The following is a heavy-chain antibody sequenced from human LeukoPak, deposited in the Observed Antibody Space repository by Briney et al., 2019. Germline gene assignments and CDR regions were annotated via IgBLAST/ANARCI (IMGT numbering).Heavy chain of an antibody. J-gene: IGHJ4*02. CDR1: GFTVSSNY. CDR3: ARDWIQLSFDY. CDR2: ISSSSSTI. V-gene: IGHV3-48*01. D-gene: IGHD5-18*01. Sequence: GGSLRLSCAASGFTVSSNYMTWVRQAPGKGLEWVSYISSSSSTIYYADSVKGRFTISRDNAKNSLYLQMNSLRAEDTAVYYCARDWIQLSFDYWGQGTLVTVSS.